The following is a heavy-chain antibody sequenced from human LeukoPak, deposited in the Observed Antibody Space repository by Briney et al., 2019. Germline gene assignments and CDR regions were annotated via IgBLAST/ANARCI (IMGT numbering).Heavy chain of an antibody. Sequence: ASVKVSCKASGYTFTSYYMHWVRQAPGQGLEWMGIINPSGGSTSYAQKFQGRVTMTRDTSTSTAYMELRSLRSDDTAVYYCARAFENYDYVWGSYRYFDYWGQGTLVTVSS. V-gene: IGHV1-46*01. CDR1: GYTFTSYY. D-gene: IGHD3-16*02. J-gene: IGHJ4*02. CDR3: ARAFENYDYVWGSYRYFDY. CDR2: INPSGGST.